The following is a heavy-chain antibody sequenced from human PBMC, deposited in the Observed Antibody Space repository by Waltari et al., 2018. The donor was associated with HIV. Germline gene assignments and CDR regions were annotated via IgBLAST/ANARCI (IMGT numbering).Heavy chain of an antibody. D-gene: IGHD3-22*01. Sequence: EVQLVASGGGLVQPGGYLGPSCAASGLTFSCHWMRWVRQAPGKGLEWVANIKPDGSETYYVDSVKGRFTISRDNAKTSLYLQMNSLRAEDTAVYFCAREYFYESSGYYYRSTFDYWGQEPWSPSPQ. CDR2: IKPDGSET. CDR1: GLTFSCHW. CDR3: AREYFYESSGYYYRSTFDY. V-gene: IGHV3-7*01. J-gene: IGHJ4*01.